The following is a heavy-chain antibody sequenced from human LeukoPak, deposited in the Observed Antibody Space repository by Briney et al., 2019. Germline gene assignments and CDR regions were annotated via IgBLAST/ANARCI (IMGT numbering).Heavy chain of an antibody. CDR3: ARSRDILTGYYYY. Sequence: GASVKVSCKASVYTFTSYDINWVRQATGQGLEWMGWMNPNSGNTGYAQKFQGRVTMTRNTSISTAYMELSSLRSEDTAVYYCARSRDILTGYYYYWGQGTLVTVSS. V-gene: IGHV1-8*01. J-gene: IGHJ4*02. CDR2: MNPNSGNT. CDR1: VYTFTSYD. D-gene: IGHD3-9*01.